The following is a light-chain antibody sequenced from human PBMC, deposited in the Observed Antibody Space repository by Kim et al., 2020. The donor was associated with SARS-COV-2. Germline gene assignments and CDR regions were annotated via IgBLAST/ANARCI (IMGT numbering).Light chain of an antibody. CDR1: QSVSSY. V-gene: IGKV3-11*01. J-gene: IGKJ5*01. CDR2: DAS. Sequence: ESVLTQSPAILSLSPGERATLSCRASQSVSSYLAWYQQKPGQAPRLLIYDASNRATGIPARFSGSGSGTDFTLTISSLEPEDFAVYYCQQRSNWPPTFGQGTRLEIK. CDR3: QQRSNWPPT.